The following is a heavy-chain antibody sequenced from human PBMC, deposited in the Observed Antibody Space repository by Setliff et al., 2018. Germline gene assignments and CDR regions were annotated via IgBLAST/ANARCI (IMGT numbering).Heavy chain of an antibody. CDR2: VSTYNGDT. CDR3: SRLVRYCTTTTCQSVPGAEV. V-gene: IGHV1-18*01. CDR1: GNSFSSFS. Sequence: GASVKVSCKASGNSFSSFSITWVRQAPGQGLEWMGWVSTYNGDTKYAQNFRGRVTMTTDMSTSTVYMELRSLRSDDTAVYYCSRLVRYCTTTTCQSVPGAEVWGQGTLVTVS. D-gene: IGHD2-8*01. J-gene: IGHJ4*02.